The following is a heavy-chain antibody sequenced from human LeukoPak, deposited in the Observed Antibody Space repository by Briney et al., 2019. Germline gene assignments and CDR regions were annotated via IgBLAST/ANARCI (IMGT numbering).Heavy chain of an antibody. CDR2: IYSGGST. D-gene: IGHD5-24*01. CDR1: GSTVSSNY. CDR3: ARVEMATMGPVEDY. J-gene: IGHJ4*02. V-gene: IGHV3-66*01. Sequence: GGSLRLSCAASGSTVSSNYMSWVRQAPGKGLEWVSVIYSGGSTYYADSVKGRFTISRDNSKNTLYLQMNSLSAAATDVYYCARVEMATMGPVEDYWGQGTLVTVSS.